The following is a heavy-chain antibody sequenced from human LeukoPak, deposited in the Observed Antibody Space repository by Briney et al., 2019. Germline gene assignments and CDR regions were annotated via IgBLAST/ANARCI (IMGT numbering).Heavy chain of an antibody. Sequence: SGGSLRLSCAASGFTFSSYWMYWVRQAPGKGLLWVSRINSDETTTTYAEYVKGRFTISRDNAKNTLYLQMNSLRAEDTAVYYCARAGPPAFDPWGQGTLVTVSS. CDR1: GFTFSSYW. CDR2: INSDETTT. J-gene: IGHJ5*02. CDR3: ARAGPPAFDP. V-gene: IGHV3-74*01.